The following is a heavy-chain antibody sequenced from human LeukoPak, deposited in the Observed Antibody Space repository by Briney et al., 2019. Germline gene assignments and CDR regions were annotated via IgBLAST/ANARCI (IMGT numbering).Heavy chain of an antibody. J-gene: IGHJ6*03. CDR2: ISWNSGSI. CDR3: AREDYGSAYMDV. V-gene: IGHV3-23*01. Sequence: GGSLRLSCAASGFTFSSYGMSWVRQAPGKGLEWVSGISWNSGSIVYADSVKGRFTISRDNSKNTLYLQMNSLRAEDTAVYYCAREDYGSAYMDVWGKGTTVTVSS. D-gene: IGHD3-10*01. CDR1: GFTFSSYG.